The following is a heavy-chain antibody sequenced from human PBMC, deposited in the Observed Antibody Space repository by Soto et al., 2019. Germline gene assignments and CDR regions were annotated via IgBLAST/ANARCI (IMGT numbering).Heavy chain of an antibody. CDR1: GYAFGDYD. CDR2: MDPNSANT. CDR3: ARMATYGTLHWFAP. J-gene: IGHJ5*02. Sequence: QVQLVQSGAEVQRPGASVKVSCRASGYAFGDYDISWVRQAPGQGLEWMGWMDPNSANTGYAQKFPGRVSMARDIAISTPYMELTRLRPEDTAIYNCARMATYGTLHWFAPWCQGGLVTVSS. V-gene: IGHV1-8*01. D-gene: IGHD1-1*01.